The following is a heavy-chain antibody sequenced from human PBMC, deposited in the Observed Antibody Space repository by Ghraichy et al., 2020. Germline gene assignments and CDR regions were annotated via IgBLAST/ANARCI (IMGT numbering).Heavy chain of an antibody. J-gene: IGHJ4*02. CDR3: ARRALAGYDFWSGYSNYYFDY. CDR2: IYYSGST. D-gene: IGHD3-3*01. Sequence: SETLSLTCTVSGGSISSYYWSWIRQPPGKGLEWIGYIYYSGSTNYNPSLKSRVTISVDTSKNQFSLKLSSVTAADTAVYYCARRALAGYDFWSGYSNYYFDYWGQGTLVTVSS. CDR1: GGSISSYY. V-gene: IGHV4-59*08.